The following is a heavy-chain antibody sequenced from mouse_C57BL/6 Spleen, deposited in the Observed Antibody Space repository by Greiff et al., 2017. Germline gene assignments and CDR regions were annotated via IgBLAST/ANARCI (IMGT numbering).Heavy chain of an antibody. Sequence: VQLKQSGPELVKPGASVKMSCTASGYTFTDYNMYWVKQSHGKSLEWFGYINPNNGGTSYNQKFKGKATLTVNKSSSTAYMELRSLTSEDSAVYDCARGQLRLGYAMDYWGQGTSGTVSS. J-gene: IGHJ4*01. CDR3: ARGQLRLGYAMDY. D-gene: IGHD3-2*02. CDR2: INPNNGGT. V-gene: IGHV1-22*01. CDR1: GYTFTDYN.